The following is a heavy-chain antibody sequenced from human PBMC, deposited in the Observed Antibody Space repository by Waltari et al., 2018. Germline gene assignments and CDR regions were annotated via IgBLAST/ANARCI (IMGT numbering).Heavy chain of an antibody. CDR2: IYHSGST. Sequence: QVQLQASGPGLVTPSETLSLTCAVSGYSISSGYYWGWIRQPPGKGLEWIGSIYHSGSTYYNPSLKSRVTISVDTSKNQFSLKLSSVTAADTAVYYCATDYGDSFDYWGQGTLVTVSS. D-gene: IGHD4-17*01. CDR3: ATDYGDSFDY. V-gene: IGHV4-38-2*01. CDR1: GYSISSGYY. J-gene: IGHJ4*02.